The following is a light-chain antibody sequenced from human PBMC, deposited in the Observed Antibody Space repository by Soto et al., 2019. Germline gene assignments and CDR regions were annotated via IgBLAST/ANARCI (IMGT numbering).Light chain of an antibody. Sequence: DIVMTQSPDSLAVSLGEVATIHCKSNQSLLYSSNNNNYLAWYQQKPGQPPKLLIYWASIRESGVPDRFSGGGSGTDFPLTISGLQAEDVAVYYCQKYYIVPDPFGQGTTLEI. CDR1: QSLLYSSNNNNY. CDR3: QKYYIVPDP. CDR2: WAS. V-gene: IGKV4-1*01. J-gene: IGKJ2*01.